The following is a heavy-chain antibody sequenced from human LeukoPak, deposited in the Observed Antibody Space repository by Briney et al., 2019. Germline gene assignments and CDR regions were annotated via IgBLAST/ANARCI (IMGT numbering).Heavy chain of an antibody. J-gene: IGHJ4*02. CDR2: IYYSGST. D-gene: IGHD1-26*01. CDR3: ARQPGIVGATFGY. Sequence: SETLSLTCAVYGGSFSSYYWGWIRQPPGKGLEWIGSIYYSGSTYYNPSLKSRVTISVDTSKNQFSLKLSSVTAADTAVYYCARQPGIVGATFGYWGQGTLVTVSS. CDR1: GGSFSSYY. V-gene: IGHV4-39*01.